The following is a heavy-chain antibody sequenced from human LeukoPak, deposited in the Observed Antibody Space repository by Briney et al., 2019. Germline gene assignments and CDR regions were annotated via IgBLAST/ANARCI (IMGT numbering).Heavy chain of an antibody. D-gene: IGHD2-2*01. CDR2: IIPIFGTA. Sequence: SVKVSYKASGGTFSSYAISWVRQAPGQGLEWMGGIIPIFGTANYAQKFQGRVTITADESTSTAYMELSSLRSEDTAVYYCARGALGVVVPAKRLYYYYYMDVWGKGTTVTVSS. V-gene: IGHV1-69*13. J-gene: IGHJ6*03. CDR1: GGTFSSYA. CDR3: ARGALGVVVPAKRLYYYYYMDV.